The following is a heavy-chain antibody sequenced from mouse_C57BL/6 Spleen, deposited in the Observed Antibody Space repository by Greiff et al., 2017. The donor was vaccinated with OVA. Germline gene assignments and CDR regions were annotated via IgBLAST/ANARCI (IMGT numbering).Heavy chain of an antibody. CDR2: IYPRDGST. Sequence: VKLMESDAELVKPGASVKISCKVSGYTFTDHTIHWMKQRPEQGLEWIGYIYPRDGSTKYNEKFKGKATLTADKSSSTAYMQLNSLTSEDSAVYFCARRGDSSNWFAYWGQGTLVTVSA. CDR3: ARRGDSSNWFAY. D-gene: IGHD2-10*02. V-gene: IGHV1-78*01. CDR1: GYTFTDHT. J-gene: IGHJ3*01.